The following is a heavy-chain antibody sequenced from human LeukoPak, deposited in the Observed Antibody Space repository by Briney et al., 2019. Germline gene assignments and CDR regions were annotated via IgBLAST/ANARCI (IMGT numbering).Heavy chain of an antibody. Sequence: PGGSLRLSCAASGFTFSSYAMHWVRQAPGKGLEWVAVISYGGSNKYYADSVKGRFTISRDNSKNTLYLQMNSLRAEDTAVYYCARVSSGYYLMGPLYYWGQGTLVTVSS. V-gene: IGHV3-30*04. D-gene: IGHD3-22*01. CDR3: ARVSSGYYLMGPLYY. CDR1: GFTFSSYA. CDR2: ISYGGSNK. J-gene: IGHJ4*02.